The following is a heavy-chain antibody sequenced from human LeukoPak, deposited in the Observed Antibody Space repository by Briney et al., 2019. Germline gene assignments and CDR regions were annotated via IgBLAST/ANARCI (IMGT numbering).Heavy chain of an antibody. CDR3: AKRGGFDSSDYYQPPEDY. D-gene: IGHD3-22*01. Sequence: PGGSLRLSCVTSGFTFSNFAISWVRQAPGKGLEWVSAISGSGLSTYYAVSVKGRFTISRDNSKNTVYLQMNGLSAEDTAIYYCAKRGGFDSSDYYQPPEDYWGQGTLVTVSS. CDR2: ISGSGLST. V-gene: IGHV3-23*01. J-gene: IGHJ4*02. CDR1: GFTFSNFA.